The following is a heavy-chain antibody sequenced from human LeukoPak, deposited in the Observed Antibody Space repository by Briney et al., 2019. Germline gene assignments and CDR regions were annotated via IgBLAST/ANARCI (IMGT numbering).Heavy chain of an antibody. CDR2: IYYSGST. J-gene: IGHJ6*01. CDR3: ARYSGSLRPYYYYGLDG. CDR1: GGSISSYN. D-gene: IGHD1-26*01. Sequence: SETLCLTCTVSGGSISSYNWRWIPPPPRKGLERIGDIYYSGSTNYNTSPKSRVTISVDTSKNQFALNLSSVTAADTAVYYCARYSGSLRPYYYYGLDGWGGGTTVADCS. V-gene: IGHV4-59*01.